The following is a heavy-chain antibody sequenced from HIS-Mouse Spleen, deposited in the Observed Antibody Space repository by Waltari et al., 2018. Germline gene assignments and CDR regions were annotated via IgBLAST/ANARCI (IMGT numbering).Heavy chain of an antibody. CDR3: AREGIAAYYFDY. J-gene: IGHJ4*02. CDR1: GFTFSSYA. Sequence: QVQLVESGGGVVQPGRSLRLSCAASGFTFSSYAMHGVRQAPGKGLEGVAVISYDGSNKYYADSVKGRFTISRDNSKNTLYLQMNSLRAEDTAVYYCAREGIAAYYFDYWGQGTLVTVSS. D-gene: IGHD6-13*01. CDR2: ISYDGSNK. V-gene: IGHV3-30*04.